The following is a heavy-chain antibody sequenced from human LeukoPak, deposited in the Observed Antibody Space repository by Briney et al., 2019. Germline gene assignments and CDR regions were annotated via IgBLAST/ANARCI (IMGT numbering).Heavy chain of an antibody. CDR2: IYYSGST. CDR1: GGSISSYY. CDR3: ARAGYYYDSSGYRVFDY. J-gene: IGHJ4*02. V-gene: IGHV4-59*01. Sequence: SETLSLTCTVSGGSISSYYWSWIRQPPGKGLEWIGYIYYSGSTNYNPSLKSRVTISVDTSKNQFPLKLSSVTAADTAVYYCARAGYYYDSSGYRVFDYWGQGTLVTVSS. D-gene: IGHD3-22*01.